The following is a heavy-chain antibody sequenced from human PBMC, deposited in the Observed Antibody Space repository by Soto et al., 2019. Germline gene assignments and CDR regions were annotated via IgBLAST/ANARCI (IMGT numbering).Heavy chain of an antibody. D-gene: IGHD2-15*01. CDR1: GFSLSTSGVG. Sequence: SGPTLVNPTQTLTLTCTFSGFSLSTSGVGVGWIRQPPGKALEWLALIYWNDDKRYSPSLKSRLTITKDTSKNQVVLTMTNMDPVDTATYYCAHRRSWDIVVVVAATGWFDPWGQGTLVTVS. V-gene: IGHV2-5*01. CDR2: IYWNDDK. J-gene: IGHJ5*02. CDR3: AHRRSWDIVVVVAATGWFDP.